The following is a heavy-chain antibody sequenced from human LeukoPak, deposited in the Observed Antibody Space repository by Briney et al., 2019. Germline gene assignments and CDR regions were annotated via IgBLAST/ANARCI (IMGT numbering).Heavy chain of an antibody. CDR1: GFTFSSYW. J-gene: IGHJ4*02. V-gene: IGHV3-7*01. D-gene: IGHD1-1*01. CDR2: IKQDGSEK. CDR3: AREPSNWNLVPKYYFDY. Sequence: PGGSLRLSCAASGFTFSSYWMSWVRQAPGKGLEWVANIKQDGSEKYYVDSVKGRFTISRDNAKNSLYLQMNSLRAEDTAVYYCAREPSNWNLVPKYYFDYWGQGTLVTVSS.